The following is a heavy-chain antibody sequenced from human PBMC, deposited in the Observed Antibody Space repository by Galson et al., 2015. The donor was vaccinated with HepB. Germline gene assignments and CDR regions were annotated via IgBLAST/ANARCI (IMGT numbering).Heavy chain of an antibody. CDR1: GFTFSTYA. Sequence: SLRLSCAASGFTFSTYAITWVRQAPGKGLEWVSVISGSGATTIYADSVKGRFIIYRDNSKNTVYLQMNSLRADDTAIYYCAKEPPYCGGDCYSVSDVWGQGTLVTVSS. CDR2: ISGSGATT. D-gene: IGHD2-21*02. J-gene: IGHJ4*02. CDR3: AKEPPYCGGDCYSVSDV. V-gene: IGHV3-23*01.